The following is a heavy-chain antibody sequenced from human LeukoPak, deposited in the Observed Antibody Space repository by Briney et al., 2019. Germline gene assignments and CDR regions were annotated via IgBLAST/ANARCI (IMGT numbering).Heavy chain of an antibody. J-gene: IGHJ1*01. Sequence: SETLSLTCSVSGGSISSDYWSWIRQPPGKGLEWIGYIYYSGSTYYNPSLKSRVTISVDTSKNQFSLKLTSVTAADTAVYYCATTYYDILTGLGRYFQHWGQGTLVTVSS. CDR1: GGSISSDY. D-gene: IGHD3-9*01. V-gene: IGHV4-59*04. CDR2: IYYSGST. CDR3: ATTYYDILTGLGRYFQH.